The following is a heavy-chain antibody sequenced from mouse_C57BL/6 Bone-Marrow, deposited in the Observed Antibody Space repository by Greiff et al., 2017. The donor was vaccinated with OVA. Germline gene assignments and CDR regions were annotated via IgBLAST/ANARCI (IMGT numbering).Heavy chain of an antibody. V-gene: IGHV1-26*01. Sequence: VQLQQSGPELVKPGASVKISCKASGYTFTDYYMNWVKQSHGKSLEWIGDINPNNGGTSYNQKFKGKATLTVDKSSSTAYMELRSLTSEDSAVYYCVKIGSITTVVASYYFDYWGQGTTLTVSS. CDR1: GYTFTDYY. J-gene: IGHJ2*01. CDR3: VKIGSITTVVASYYFDY. D-gene: IGHD1-1*01. CDR2: INPNNGGT.